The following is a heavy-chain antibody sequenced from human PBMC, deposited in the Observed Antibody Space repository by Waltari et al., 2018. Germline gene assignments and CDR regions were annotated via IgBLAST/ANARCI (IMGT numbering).Heavy chain of an antibody. CDR3: SRQVLGYCTSAACRRLES. J-gene: IGHJ4*02. V-gene: IGHV4-38-2*01. CDR2: IYHAEDT. CDR1: GYSINRGYY. D-gene: IGHD2-2*03. Sequence: QVQLQESGPGLVKPSETLSLTCAVSGYSINRGYYWAWGRRSPGKGLEWIATIYHAEDTFYNPSLKSRVTISMDTSKNQFSLKLNSVTAADTAVYFCSRQVLGYCTSAACRRLESWGQGTLVTVSS.